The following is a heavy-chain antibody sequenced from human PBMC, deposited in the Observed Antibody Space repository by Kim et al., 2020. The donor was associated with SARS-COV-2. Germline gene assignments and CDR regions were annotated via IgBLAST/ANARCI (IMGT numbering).Heavy chain of an antibody. D-gene: IGHD3-10*01. V-gene: IGHV1-46*01. CDR1: GYTFTSYY. J-gene: IGHJ3*02. CDR3: ARGEARNYGSGSPAPAYAFGI. CDR2: INPSGGSS. Sequence: ASVKVSCKASGYTFTSYYMHWVRQAPGQGLEWMGLINPSGGSSSYAQKFQGRVTMIRDTSTSTVYMELSSLRSEDTAGSYCARGEARNYGSGSPAPAYAFGIWGQGTMVTVSS.